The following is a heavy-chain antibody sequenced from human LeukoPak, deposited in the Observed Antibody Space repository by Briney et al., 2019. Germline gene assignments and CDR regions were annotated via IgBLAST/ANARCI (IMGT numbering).Heavy chain of an antibody. CDR2: ITSGSSYI. V-gene: IGHV3-21*01. Sequence: GGSLRLSCAASGFTFSSYSMNWVRQAPGKGLEWVSSITSGSSYIYYADSMKGRFTISRDNAKNSLYLQMNSLRAEDTAVYYCAREDSSGYYAAPDAFDIWGQGTMVTVSS. CDR3: AREDSSGYYAAPDAFDI. CDR1: GFTFSSYS. D-gene: IGHD3-22*01. J-gene: IGHJ3*02.